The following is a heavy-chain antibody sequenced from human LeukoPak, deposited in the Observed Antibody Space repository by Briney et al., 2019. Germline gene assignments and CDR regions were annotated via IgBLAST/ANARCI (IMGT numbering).Heavy chain of an antibody. CDR1: GFTFSSYW. J-gene: IGHJ6*03. CDR2: IKQDGSEK. Sequence: GGSLRLSCAASGFTFSSYWMSWVRQAPGKGLEWVANIKQDGSEKYYVDSVKGRFTISRDNAKNSLYLQMNSLRAEDTAVYYCARGFRGYDFWSGYLNYYYYYMDVWGKGTTVTVSS. V-gene: IGHV3-7*01. D-gene: IGHD3-3*01. CDR3: ARGFRGYDFWSGYLNYYYYYMDV.